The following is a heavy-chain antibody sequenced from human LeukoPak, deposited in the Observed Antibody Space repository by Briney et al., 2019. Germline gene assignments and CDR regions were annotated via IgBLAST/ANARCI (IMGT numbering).Heavy chain of an antibody. CDR1: GGTFSSYA. J-gene: IGHJ4*02. CDR3: ARDSVAGFTRGGLDY. D-gene: IGHD6-19*01. Sequence: ASVKVPCKASGGTFSSYAISWVRQAPGQGLEWMGRIIPIFGTANYAQKFQGRVTITTDESTSTAYMELSSLRSEDTAVYYCARDSVAGFTRGGLDYWGQGTLVTVSS. V-gene: IGHV1-69*05. CDR2: IIPIFGTA.